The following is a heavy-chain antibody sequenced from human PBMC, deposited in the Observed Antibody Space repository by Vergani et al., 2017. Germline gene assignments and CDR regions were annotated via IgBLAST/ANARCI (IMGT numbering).Heavy chain of an antibody. CDR2: IYYSGGT. CDR3: ASYSLNPRLDAFDI. V-gene: IGHV4-59*01. Sequence: QVQLQESGPGLVKPSETLSLTCTVSGGSISSYYWSWIRQPPGKGLEWIGYIYYSGGTNYNPSLKSRVTISVDTSKNQFSLKLSSVTAADTAVYYCASYSLNPRLDAFDIWGQGTMVTVSS. D-gene: IGHD5-18*01. J-gene: IGHJ3*02. CDR1: GGSISSYY.